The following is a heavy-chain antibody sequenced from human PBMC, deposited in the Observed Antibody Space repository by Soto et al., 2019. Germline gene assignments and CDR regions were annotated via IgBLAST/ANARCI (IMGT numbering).Heavy chain of an antibody. CDR3: ARGGVGYNFGAVD. CDR2: IIPKLGSA. V-gene: IGHV1-69*01. D-gene: IGHD5-12*01. CDR1: GGGNLRDYR. J-gene: IGHJ4*02. Sequence: QVQLVQSGAEVKEPGSSVKVSCKASGGGNLRDYRTTWVRRAPRPGLEWMGGIIPKLGSANYAQNFQGRVTVTEDESTNAVYMELRSLRSADTAVEYCARGGVGYNFGAVDWVQGTPVTVSS.